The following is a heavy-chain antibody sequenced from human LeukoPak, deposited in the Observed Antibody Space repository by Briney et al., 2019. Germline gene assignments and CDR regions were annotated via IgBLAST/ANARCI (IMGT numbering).Heavy chain of an antibody. CDR1: GGSISSYY. CDR2: IYYSGST. CDR3: ARHGSYYYGSGILH. J-gene: IGHJ4*02. D-gene: IGHD3-10*01. V-gene: IGHV4-59*08. Sequence: PSETLSLTCTVSGGSISSYYWSWIRQPPGKGLEWIGYIYYSGSTNYNPSLKSRVTISVDTSKNQFSLKLSSVTAADTAVYYCARHGSYYYGSGILHWGQGTLVTVSS.